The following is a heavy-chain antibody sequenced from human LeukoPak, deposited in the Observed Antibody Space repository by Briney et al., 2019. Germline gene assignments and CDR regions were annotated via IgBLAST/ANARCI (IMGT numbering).Heavy chain of an antibody. CDR3: ASFNYYGSGSRDAFDI. Sequence: SETLSLTFTSSGGSISSYYWRWIRQPAGKRLELSGRIYTSGSTNYNPSLKSRVTMSVATSKNQLSLKLSSVTAADTAVYYCASFNYYGSGSRDAFDIWGQGTMVTVSS. J-gene: IGHJ3*02. V-gene: IGHV4-4*07. CDR2: IYTSGST. D-gene: IGHD3-10*01. CDR1: GGSISSYY.